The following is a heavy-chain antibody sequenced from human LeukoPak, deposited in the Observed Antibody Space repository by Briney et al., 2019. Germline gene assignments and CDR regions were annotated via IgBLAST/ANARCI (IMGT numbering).Heavy chain of an antibody. V-gene: IGHV4-38-2*01. Sequence: ASETLSLTCAVSGYSISGGYYWGWIRQPPGKGLEWIGSIYHSGSTYYNPSLKSRVTISVDTSKNQFSLKLSSVTAADTAVYYRAGWTGTTDAFDIWGQGTMVTVSS. CDR1: GYSISGGYY. J-gene: IGHJ3*02. CDR2: IYHSGST. CDR3: AGWTGTTDAFDI. D-gene: IGHD1-7*01.